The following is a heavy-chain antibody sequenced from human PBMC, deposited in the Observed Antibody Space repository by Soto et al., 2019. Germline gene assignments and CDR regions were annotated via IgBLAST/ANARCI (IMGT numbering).Heavy chain of an antibody. V-gene: IGHV6-1*01. CDR1: GDSVSSNSAA. J-gene: IGHJ5*02. CDR3: AGGAQQLPRGWFDP. Sequence: PSQTLSLTCVISGDSVSSNSAAWNWIRQSPSRGLEWLGRTYYRSKWYNDYAVSVKSRITINPDTSKNQFSLQLNSVTPEDTAVYYCAGGAQQLPRGWFDPWGQGTLVTVSS. CDR2: TYYRSKWYN. D-gene: IGHD6-13*01.